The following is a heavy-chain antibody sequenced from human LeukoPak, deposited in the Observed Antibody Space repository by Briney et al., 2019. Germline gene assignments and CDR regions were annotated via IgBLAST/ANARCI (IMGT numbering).Heavy chain of an antibody. D-gene: IGHD6-6*01. V-gene: IGHV3-48*04. J-gene: IGHJ5*01. CDR3: ARGSSNVAARNNWFGS. CDR1: GFTFSSYS. CDR2: ISSSGSTI. Sequence: GGSLRLSCAASGFTFSSYSMNWVRQAPGKGLEWVSYISSSGSTIYYADSVKGRFTISRDNAKNSLYLQMNSLRAEDTAVYYCARGSSNVAARNNWFGSWGQGTLVIVSS.